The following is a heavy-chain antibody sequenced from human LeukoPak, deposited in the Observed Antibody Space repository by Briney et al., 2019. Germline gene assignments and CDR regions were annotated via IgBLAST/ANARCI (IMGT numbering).Heavy chain of an antibody. CDR1: DVSMTGYY. D-gene: IGHD2-15*01. Sequence: SETLSLTCTVSDVSMTGYYWSWIRQPPGKGLEWVSYIFHSGDTTNNPSLRSRITISIDTSKNQFSLKLRSVTAADTAVYYCARQPYRSGAYYFDYWGQGTLITVSS. V-gene: IGHV4-59*08. CDR3: ARQPYRSGAYYFDY. J-gene: IGHJ4*02. CDR2: IFHSGDT.